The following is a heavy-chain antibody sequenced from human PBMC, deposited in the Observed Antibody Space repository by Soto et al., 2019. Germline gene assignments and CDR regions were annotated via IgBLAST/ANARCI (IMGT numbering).Heavy chain of an antibody. Sequence: GASVKVSFKASGGLFSSFAISWVRQAPGQGLEWLGGIIPVFGTTNYAEKFQDRVTITADESTNTAYMELSSLTSGGTAMYYCARGGGPYVWFNEFWGQGTLVTVSS. CDR3: ARGGGPYVWFNEF. V-gene: IGHV1-69*13. J-gene: IGHJ4*02. CDR1: GGLFSSFA. CDR2: IIPVFGTT. D-gene: IGHD3-16*01.